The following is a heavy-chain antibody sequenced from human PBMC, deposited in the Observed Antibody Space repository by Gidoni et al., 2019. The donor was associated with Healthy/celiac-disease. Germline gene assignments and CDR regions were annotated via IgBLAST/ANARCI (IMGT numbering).Heavy chain of an antibody. CDR1: VFTFSSYA. CDR3: AKDQVVGAY. V-gene: IGHV3-23*01. CDR2: ISGSAGST. D-gene: IGHD1-26*01. Sequence: EVQLLEAGGGVVQPGGSLRLACAAPVFTFSSYAMSWVRQAPGKGLEWVSAISGSAGSTYYAASVQGRFTISIDNSKNTLYLHMNSLRAEDTAVYYCAKDQVVGAYWGQGTLVTVSS. J-gene: IGHJ4*02.